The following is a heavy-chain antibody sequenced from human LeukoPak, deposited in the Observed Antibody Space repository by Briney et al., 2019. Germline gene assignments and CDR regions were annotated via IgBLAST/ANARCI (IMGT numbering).Heavy chain of an antibody. Sequence: GGSLRLSCAASGFTFSSYGMHWVRQAPGMGLEWVAVISYDGSNKYYADSVKGRFTISRDNSKNTLYLQMNSLRAEDTAVYYCAKGDRNYDFWSGYYGHWGQGTLVTVSS. J-gene: IGHJ4*02. CDR2: ISYDGSNK. CDR1: GFTFSSYG. D-gene: IGHD3-3*01. CDR3: AKGDRNYDFWSGYYGH. V-gene: IGHV3-30*18.